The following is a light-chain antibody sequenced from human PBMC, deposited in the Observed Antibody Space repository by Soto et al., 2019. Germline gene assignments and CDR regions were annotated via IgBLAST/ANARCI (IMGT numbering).Light chain of an antibody. CDR3: QQRSNWPT. V-gene: IGKV3-11*01. CDR1: QSVSVY. J-gene: IGKJ5*01. CDR2: DAS. Sequence: EIVLTQSPATLSFSPGERATLSCRASQSVSVYLAWYQQKPGQAPRLLIYDASTRASGLPARFSGSGSGTDFTLTISSLEPEDFAVYFCQQRSNWPTFGQGTRLEIK.